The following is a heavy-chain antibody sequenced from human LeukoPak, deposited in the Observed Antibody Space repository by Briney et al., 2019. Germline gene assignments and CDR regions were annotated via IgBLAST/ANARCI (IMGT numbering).Heavy chain of an antibody. V-gene: IGHV4-34*01. Sequence: SETLSLTCAVYGGSFSGYYWSWIRQPPGKGLEWIGEINHSGSTNYNPSLKSRVTISVDTSKNQFSLKLSSVTAADTAVYYCASGGYSYGLAYWGQGTLVTVSS. CDR1: GGSFSGYY. CDR3: ASGGYSYGLAY. D-gene: IGHD5-18*01. CDR2: INHSGST. J-gene: IGHJ4*02.